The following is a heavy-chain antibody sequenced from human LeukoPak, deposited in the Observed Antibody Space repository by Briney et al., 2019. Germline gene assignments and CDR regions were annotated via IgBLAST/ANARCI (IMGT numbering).Heavy chain of an antibody. CDR3: ARHWLGRLRFLEWLLNPFDY. CDR2: IYYSGST. Sequence: SETLSLTYTVSGGSISSSSYYWGWIRQPPGKGLEWIGSIYYSGSTYYNPSLKSRVTISVDTSKNQFSLKLSSVTAADTAVYYCARHWLGRLRFLEWLLNPFDYWGQGTLVTVSS. J-gene: IGHJ4*02. V-gene: IGHV4-39*01. CDR1: GGSISSSSYY. D-gene: IGHD3-3*01.